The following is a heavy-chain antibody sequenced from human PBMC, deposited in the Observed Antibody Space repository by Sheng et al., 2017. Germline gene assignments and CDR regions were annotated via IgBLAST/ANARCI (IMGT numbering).Heavy chain of an antibody. D-gene: IGHD3-10*01. CDR3: ARDRSGTWFGELLSSFDY. CDR2: IYYSGST. CDR1: GGSISSSSYY. J-gene: IGHJ4*02. Sequence: QLQLQESGPGLVKPSETLSLTCTVSGGSISSSSYYWGWIRQPPGKGLEWIGSIYYSGSTYYNPSLKSRVTISVDTSKNQFSLKLSSVTAADTAVYYCARDRSGTWFGELLSSFDYWGQGTLVTVSS. V-gene: IGHV4-39*07.